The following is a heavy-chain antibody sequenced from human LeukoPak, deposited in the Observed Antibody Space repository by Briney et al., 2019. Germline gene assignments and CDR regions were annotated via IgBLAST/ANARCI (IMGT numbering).Heavy chain of an antibody. Sequence: SETLSLTCTVSGGYIGSYYWSWIRQPPGKGLEWIGYIYYSGSTNYNPSLKSRVTISVDTSKNQFSLKLSSVTAADTAVYYCARVEDSGYDYRGRFDPWGQGTLVTVSS. CDR3: ARVEDSGYDYRGRFDP. D-gene: IGHD5-12*01. J-gene: IGHJ5*02. CDR2: IYYSGST. CDR1: GGYIGSYY. V-gene: IGHV4-59*12.